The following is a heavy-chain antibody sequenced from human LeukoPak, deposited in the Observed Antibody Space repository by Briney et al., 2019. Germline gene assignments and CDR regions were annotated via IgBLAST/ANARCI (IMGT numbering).Heavy chain of an antibody. CDR2: IYTSGST. Sequence: SETLSLTCTVSGGSISSGSYYWSWIRQPAGKGLEWIERIYTSGSTNYNPSLKSRVTISVDTSKNQFSLKLSSVTAADTAVYYCARQERYYGSGSYTYFQHWGQGTLVTVSS. J-gene: IGHJ1*01. D-gene: IGHD3-10*01. CDR1: GGSISSGSYY. V-gene: IGHV4-61*02. CDR3: ARQERYYGSGSYTYFQH.